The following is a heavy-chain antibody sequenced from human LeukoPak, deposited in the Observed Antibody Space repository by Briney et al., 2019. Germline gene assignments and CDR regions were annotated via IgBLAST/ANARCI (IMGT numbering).Heavy chain of an antibody. CDR2: ISSSSTTI. D-gene: IGHD2-8*01. V-gene: IGHV3-48*02. Sequence: GGSLRLSCAASGFTFSTYDMNWVRQAPGKGLEWVSYISSSSTTIYYADSVKGRFTISRDNAKNSLYLQMNSLRDEDTAVYYCASAPYYTNNYWGQGTLVTVSS. CDR3: ASAPYYTNNY. J-gene: IGHJ4*02. CDR1: GFTFSTYD.